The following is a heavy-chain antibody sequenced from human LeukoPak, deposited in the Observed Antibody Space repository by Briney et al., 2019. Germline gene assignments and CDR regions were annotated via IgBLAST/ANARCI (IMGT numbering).Heavy chain of an antibody. D-gene: IGHD3-16*02. CDR2: IYTSRST. V-gene: IGHV4-61*02. CDR3: ARHRGVILDY. CDR1: GGSISSGSYY. J-gene: IGHJ4*02. Sequence: SETLYLTCTVSGGSISSGSYYWSWIRQPAGKGLEWIGRIYTSRSTNYNPSLKSRVTISVDTYKNQFSLKLSSVTAADTAVYYCARHRGVILDYWGQGTLVTVSS.